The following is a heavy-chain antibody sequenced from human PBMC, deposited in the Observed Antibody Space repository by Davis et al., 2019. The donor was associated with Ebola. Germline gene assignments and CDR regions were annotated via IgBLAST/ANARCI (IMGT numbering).Heavy chain of an antibody. V-gene: IGHV4-4*02. CDR1: GDSISSRNW. Sequence: SETLSLTCAVSGDSISSRNWWSWVRQSPGKGLEWIGEIYHGGNTNYNPSLKSRVSMSVDMSKNQFSLKLTSVTAADTAVYYCARDHCGGGCFSGNWFDPWGQGTLVTVSS. D-gene: IGHD2-21*02. CDR2: IYHGGNT. CDR3: ARDHCGGGCFSGNWFDP. J-gene: IGHJ5*02.